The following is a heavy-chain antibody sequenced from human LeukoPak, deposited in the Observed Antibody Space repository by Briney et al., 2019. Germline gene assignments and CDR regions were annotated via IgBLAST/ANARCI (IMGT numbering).Heavy chain of an antibody. D-gene: IGHD3-16*01. V-gene: IGHV3-53*01. CDR2: ITSDGST. CDR3: ARLQFGLPLEY. J-gene: IGHJ4*02. CDR1: GFSDINNF. Sequence: GGSLRLSCAASGFSDINNFMSWGRQAPGKGLEWVSAITSDGSTYYADSVKGRFTISRDNSKNTLYLQMSYLRAEDTAVNVCARLQFGLPLEYWGQGTLVTVSS.